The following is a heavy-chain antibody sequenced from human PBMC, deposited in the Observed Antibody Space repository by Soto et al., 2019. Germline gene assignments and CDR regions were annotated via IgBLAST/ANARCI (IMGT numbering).Heavy chain of an antibody. CDR1: GFTFSTYG. CDR2: IWYDGTNK. J-gene: IGHJ4*02. CDR3: ARDKGSSIVVVLGATYFFDC. D-gene: IGHD2-2*01. Sequence: VQLVESGGGVVQPGRSLRLSCAASGFTFSTYGIHWVRQAPGKGLEWVAVIWYDGTNKYYADSVKGRFTISRDNSKNTVYLQMNSLRAEDTAVYYCARDKGSSIVVVLGATYFFDCWGQGTLVTVSS. V-gene: IGHV3-33*01.